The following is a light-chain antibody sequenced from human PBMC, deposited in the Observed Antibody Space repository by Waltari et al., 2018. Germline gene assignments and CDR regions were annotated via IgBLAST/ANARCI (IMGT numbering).Light chain of an antibody. J-gene: IGKJ2*01. CDR2: AAS. Sequence: DIQMTQSPSSLSASVGDRVTITCRASQSISSYLNWYQQKPGKAPNPLIYAASSLQSGVPSRFSGRWSGTDFHLTISSLQPEDFATYYGQPSYSTLGTFGQGTKLEIK. V-gene: IGKV1-39*01. CDR3: QPSYSTLGT. CDR1: QSISSY.